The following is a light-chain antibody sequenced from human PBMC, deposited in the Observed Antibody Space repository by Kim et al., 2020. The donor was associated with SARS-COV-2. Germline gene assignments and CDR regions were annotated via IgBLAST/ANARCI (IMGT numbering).Light chain of an antibody. CDR1: HSVSSN. V-gene: IGKV3-15*01. CDR2: DAS. J-gene: IGKJ5*01. CDR3: QQYNNWPPIT. Sequence: EIVMTQSPATLSVSPGERATLSCRASHSVSSNLAWYQQKPGQAPRLLIYDASTRATGIPVRFSGSGSGTEFTLTISSLQSEDFAVYYCQQYNNWPPITFGQGTRLEIK.